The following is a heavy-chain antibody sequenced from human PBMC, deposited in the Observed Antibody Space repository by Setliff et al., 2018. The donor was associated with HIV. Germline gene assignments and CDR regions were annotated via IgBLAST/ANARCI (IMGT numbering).Heavy chain of an antibody. CDR1: GYTFTAFY. CDR3: ARGGGGYYYVGAVDI. Sequence: ASVKVSCKTSGYTFTAFYIHWVRQAPGQGLEWLGVINPSDGFTTRAQKFQGRLTMTGNTSISTAYMELSSLRSEDTAVYYCARGGGGYYYVGAVDIWGQGTVVTVSS. V-gene: IGHV1-46*01. CDR2: INPSDGFT. J-gene: IGHJ3*02. D-gene: IGHD3-22*01.